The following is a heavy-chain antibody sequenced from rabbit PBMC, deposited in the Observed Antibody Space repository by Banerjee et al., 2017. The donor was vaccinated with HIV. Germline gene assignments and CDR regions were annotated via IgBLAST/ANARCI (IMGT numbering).Heavy chain of an antibody. Sequence: QSLEESGGGLVKPGASLTLTCTASGFSFSSGYDMCWVRQAPGKGLEWIACIGTGFGDTYFAIWPNGRFTISTTSSPTVSLQVPSLTAADTASYFCARETWCATGTYGLWGPGTLVTV. CDR1: GFSFSSGYD. J-gene: IGHJ4*01. V-gene: IGHV1S40*01. D-gene: IGHD7-1*01. CDR2: IGTGFGDT. CDR3: ARETWCATGTYGL.